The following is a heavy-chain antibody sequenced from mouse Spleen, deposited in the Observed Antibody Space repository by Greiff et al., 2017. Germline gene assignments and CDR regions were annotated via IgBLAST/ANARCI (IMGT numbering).Heavy chain of an antibody. D-gene: IGHD4-1*01. V-gene: IGHV14-4*01. Sequence: VQLKQSGAELVRPGASVKLSCTASGFNIKDDYMHWVKQRPEQGLEWIGWIDPENGDTEYASKFQGKATITADTSSNTAYLQLSSLTSEDTAVYYCTKELTGTRFAYWGQGTLVTVSA. CDR1: GFNIKDDY. CDR3: TKELTGTRFAY. J-gene: IGHJ3*01. CDR2: IDPENGDT.